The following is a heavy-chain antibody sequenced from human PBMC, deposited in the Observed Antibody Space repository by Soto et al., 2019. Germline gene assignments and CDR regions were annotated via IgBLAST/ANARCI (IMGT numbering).Heavy chain of an antibody. J-gene: IGHJ5*02. Sequence: GASVKVSCKASGGTFSSYTISCVRQAPGQGLEWMGRIIPILGIANYAQKFQGRVTITADKSTSTAYMELSSLRSEDTAVYYCARAPLYYYDSSGYSSWGQGTLVTVSS. CDR2: IIPILGIA. D-gene: IGHD3-22*01. V-gene: IGHV1-69*02. CDR3: ARAPLYYYDSSGYSS. CDR1: GGTFSSYT.